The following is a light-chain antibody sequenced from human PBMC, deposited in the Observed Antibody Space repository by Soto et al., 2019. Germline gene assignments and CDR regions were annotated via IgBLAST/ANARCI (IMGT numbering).Light chain of an antibody. CDR1: SSDVGGYNY. Sequence: ALTQPASVTGSPGQSITISCTGTSSDVGGYNYVSWYQQHPGKAPKLMIYEVSYRPSGVSNRFSGSKSGNTASLTISGLQAEDEADYYCSSYTSSRTLVFGGGTKLTVL. CDR2: EVS. J-gene: IGLJ2*01. V-gene: IGLV2-14*01. CDR3: SSYTSSRTLV.